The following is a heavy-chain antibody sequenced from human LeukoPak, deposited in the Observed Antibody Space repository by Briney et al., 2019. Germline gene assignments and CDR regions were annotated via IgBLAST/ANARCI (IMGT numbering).Heavy chain of an antibody. CDR1: GYTFTSYG. D-gene: IGHD1-26*01. CDR3: ARKEGGWYSGSYPFDY. J-gene: IGHJ4*02. CDR2: ISAYNGNT. Sequence: ASVKVSCKASGYTFTSYGISWVRQAPGQGLEWMGWISAYNGNTNYAQKLQGRVTMTTDTSTSTAYMELRSLRSDDTAVYYCARKEGGWYSGSYPFDYWGQGTLVTVSS. V-gene: IGHV1-18*01.